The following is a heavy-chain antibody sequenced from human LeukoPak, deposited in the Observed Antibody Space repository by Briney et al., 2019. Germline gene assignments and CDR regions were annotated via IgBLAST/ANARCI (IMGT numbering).Heavy chain of an antibody. CDR3: ASSMPDSSGYSHCDY. Sequence: PGGSLRLSCAASGFTFSSYEMNWVRQAPGKGLEWVSSISSSSNYIYYADSMKGRFTISRDNAKNSLYLQMNSLRVEDTAVYYCASSMPDSSGYSHCDYWGQGTLVTVSS. J-gene: IGHJ4*02. V-gene: IGHV3-21*01. CDR1: GFTFSSYE. D-gene: IGHD3-22*01. CDR2: ISSSSNYI.